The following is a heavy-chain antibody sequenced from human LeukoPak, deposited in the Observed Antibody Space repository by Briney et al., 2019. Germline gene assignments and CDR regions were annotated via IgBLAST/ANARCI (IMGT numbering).Heavy chain of an antibody. J-gene: IGHJ3*02. CDR2: ISYDGSNK. D-gene: IGHD3-16*01. Sequence: PGGSLRLSCAASGFTFSSYAMHWVRQAPGKGLEWVAVISYDGSNKYYADSVKGRFTISGDNSKNTLYLQMNSLRAEDTAVYYCAREGAEDYGGVFDIWGQGTMVTVSS. CDR3: AREGAEDYGGVFDI. CDR1: GFTFSSYA. V-gene: IGHV3-30*04.